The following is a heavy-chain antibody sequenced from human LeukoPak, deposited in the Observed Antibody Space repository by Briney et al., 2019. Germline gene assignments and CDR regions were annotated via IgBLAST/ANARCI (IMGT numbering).Heavy chain of an antibody. V-gene: IGHV3-23*01. D-gene: IGHD6-19*01. CDR2: LSGSGGST. CDR3: AKSPNLYSSGWYGFYYFDY. J-gene: IGHJ4*02. CDR1: GFTFSSYA. Sequence: GGSLRLSCAASGFTFSSYAMSWVRQAAGKGLAWVSALSGSGGSTYYADSVKGRFTISRDNSKNTLYLQMNSLRAEDTAVYYCAKSPNLYSSGWYGFYYFDYWGQGTLVTVSS.